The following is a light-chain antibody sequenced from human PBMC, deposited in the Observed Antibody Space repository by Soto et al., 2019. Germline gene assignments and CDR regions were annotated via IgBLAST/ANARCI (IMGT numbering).Light chain of an antibody. Sequence: DLQMTQSPSTLSASVGDRVTITCRASQSISSWLAWYQQKPGKAPKLLIYDASSLESGVPSRFSGSGSGTEFTLTISSLQPDDFATYYCQQYNSYSWTFCQGTKVAIK. V-gene: IGKV1-5*01. J-gene: IGKJ1*01. CDR1: QSISSW. CDR3: QQYNSYSWT. CDR2: DAS.